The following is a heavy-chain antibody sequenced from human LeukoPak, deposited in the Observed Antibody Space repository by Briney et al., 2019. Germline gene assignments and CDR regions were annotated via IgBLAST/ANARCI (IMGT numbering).Heavy chain of an antibody. V-gene: IGHV3-43*02. D-gene: IGHD4-17*01. CDR2: ISGDGGTT. J-gene: IGHJ2*01. CDR1: GFSFDDYA. Sequence: GGPLRLSCAASGFSFDDYAMQWVRQAPGKGLEWVSLISGDGGTTYYTDSMKGRFTISRDNSKNSLYLQMNSLRTEDTALYYCAKDWRYFGDDFDLWGRGTLVTVSS. CDR3: AKDWRYFGDDFDL.